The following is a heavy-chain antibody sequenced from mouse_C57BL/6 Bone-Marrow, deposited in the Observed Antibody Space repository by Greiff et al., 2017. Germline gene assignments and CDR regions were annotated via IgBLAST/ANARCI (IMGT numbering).Heavy chain of an antibody. Sequence: VQLQQSGAELVRPGASVKLSCTASGFNIKDDYMHWVKQRPEQGLEWIGWIDPENGDTEYASKFQGKATITADTSSNTAYLQPSSLTSEDTAVYYCTGSGAVAATRGYFDYWGQGTTLTVSS. D-gene: IGHD1-1*01. CDR3: TGSGAVAATRGYFDY. V-gene: IGHV14-4*01. J-gene: IGHJ2*01. CDR2: IDPENGDT. CDR1: GFNIKDDY.